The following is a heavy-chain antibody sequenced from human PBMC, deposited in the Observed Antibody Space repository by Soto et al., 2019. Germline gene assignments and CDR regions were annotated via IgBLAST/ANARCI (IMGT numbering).Heavy chain of an antibody. CDR2: INHSGST. CDR1: GGSFSGYY. J-gene: IGHJ4*02. V-gene: IGHV4-34*01. D-gene: IGHD3-22*01. CDR3: AREARRGGEDSYYDSSGYSDY. Sequence: SETLSLTCAVYGGSFSGYYWSWIRQPPGKGLEWIGEINHSGSTNYNPSLKSRVTISVDTSKNQFSLKLSSVTAADTAVYYCAREARRGGEDSYYDSSGYSDYWGQGTLVTVSS.